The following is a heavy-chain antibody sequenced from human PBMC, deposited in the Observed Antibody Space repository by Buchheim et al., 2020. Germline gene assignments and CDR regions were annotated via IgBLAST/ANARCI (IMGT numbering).Heavy chain of an antibody. CDR1: GFTFSSYA. V-gene: IGHV3-30*04. CDR2: ISYDGSNK. CDR3: ARDRRPTELELLDYYYYYGMDV. J-gene: IGHJ6*02. Sequence: QVQLVESGGGVVQPGRSLRLSCAASGFTFSSYAMHWVRQAPGKGLEWVAVISYDGSNKYYADSVKGLFTISRDNSKNTLYLQMNSLRAEDTAVYYCARDRRPTELELLDYYYYYGMDVWGQGTT. D-gene: IGHD1-7*01.